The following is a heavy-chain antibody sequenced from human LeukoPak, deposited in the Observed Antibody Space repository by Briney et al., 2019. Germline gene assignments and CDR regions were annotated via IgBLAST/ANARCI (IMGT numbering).Heavy chain of an antibody. CDR2: IRYDGSNK. CDR1: GFTFSSYG. D-gene: IGHD2-2*01. V-gene: IGHV3-30*02. CDR3: AKDLWDIVVLPDAKLAY. Sequence: GGSLRLSCAASGFTFSSYGMHWVRQAPGKGLEWVAFIRYDGSNKYYADSVKGRFTISRDNSKNTLYLQMNSLRAEDTAVYYCAKDLWDIVVLPDAKLAYWGQGTLVTVSS. J-gene: IGHJ4*02.